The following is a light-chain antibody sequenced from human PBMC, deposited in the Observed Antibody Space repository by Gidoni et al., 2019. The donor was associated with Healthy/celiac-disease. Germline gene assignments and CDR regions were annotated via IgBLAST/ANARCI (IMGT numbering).Light chain of an antibody. J-gene: IGKJ4*01. CDR2: EAS. V-gene: IGKV3-11*01. Sequence: ATLACRASQSVSSYLAWYQQKPGQAPRLLIYEASNRATGIPARFSGSGSGTDFTLTISSLEPEDFAVYYCQQRSNWPLTFGGGTKVEIK. CDR1: QSVSSY. CDR3: QQRSNWPLT.